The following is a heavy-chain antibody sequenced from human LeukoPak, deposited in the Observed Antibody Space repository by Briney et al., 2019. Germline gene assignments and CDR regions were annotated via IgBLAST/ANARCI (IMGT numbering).Heavy chain of an antibody. Sequence: ASVKVSCKASGYTFTSYAMNWVRQAPGQGLEWMGWISVYNGNTEYAQKLQGRVTMTTDTSTTTAYMELRSLRSDDTAVYYCARVDCSSTSCYLMSSLYYYGMDVWGQGTTVSVSS. J-gene: IGHJ6*02. CDR3: ARVDCSSTSCYLMSSLYYYGMDV. V-gene: IGHV1-18*01. CDR2: ISVYNGNT. CDR1: GYTFTSYA. D-gene: IGHD2-2*01.